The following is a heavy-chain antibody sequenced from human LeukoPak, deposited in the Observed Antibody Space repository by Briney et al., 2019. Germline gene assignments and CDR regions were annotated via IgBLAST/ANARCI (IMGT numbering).Heavy chain of an antibody. D-gene: IGHD1-14*01. Sequence: GGSLRLSCTASGLTFSTSGFNWVRQAPGKGLEWVASIGPTGSDRYHADSIKGRFTISRANANNFLYLQMNSLRAEDTAVYYCATETNGRHYDYWGQGTLLTVSS. CDR3: ATETNGRHYDY. CDR2: IGPTGSDR. V-gene: IGHV3-21*06. CDR1: GLTFSTSG. J-gene: IGHJ4*02.